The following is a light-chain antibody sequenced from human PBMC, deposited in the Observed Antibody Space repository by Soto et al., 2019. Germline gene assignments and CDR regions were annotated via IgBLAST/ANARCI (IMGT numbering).Light chain of an antibody. CDR2: EVA. J-gene: IGLJ3*02. V-gene: IGLV2-8*01. CDR1: NSDVGGYDY. CDR3: SSHADSYNLV. Sequence: QSALTQPPSASGSPGQSVTISCTGTNSDVGGYDYVSWYQQHPGKAPKLMIYEVAKRPSGVPDRFSGSKSGNTASLTVSGLQAEDEADYYCSSHADSYNLVFGGGTKLTVL.